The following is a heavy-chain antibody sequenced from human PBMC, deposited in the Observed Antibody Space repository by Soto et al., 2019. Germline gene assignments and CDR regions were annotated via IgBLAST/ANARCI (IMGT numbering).Heavy chain of an antibody. CDR3: AHRGYDFWSGAHAAFDI. CDR2: IYWDDDK. D-gene: IGHD3-3*01. V-gene: IGHV2-5*02. J-gene: IGHJ3*02. CDR1: GFSLSTSGVG. Sequence: QITLKESGPTLVKPTQTLTLTCTFSGFSLSTSGVGVGWIRQPPGKALEWLALIYWDDDKRYSPSLKSRLTITKXXSXNXXVLTMTIMDPVDTATYYCAHRGYDFWSGAHAAFDIWGQGTMVTVSS.